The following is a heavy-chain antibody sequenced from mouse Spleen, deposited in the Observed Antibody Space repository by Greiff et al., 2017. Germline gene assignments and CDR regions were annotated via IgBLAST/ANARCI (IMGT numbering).Heavy chain of an antibody. Sequence: EAGGDLVKPGGSLKLSCAASGFTFSSYGMSWVRQTPDKRLEWVATISSGGSYTYYPDSVKGRFTISRDNAKNTLYLQMSSLKSEDTAMYYCARRDWYFDVWGTGTTVTVSS. V-gene: IGHV5-6*02. CDR2: ISSGGSYT. CDR1: GFTFSSYG. CDR3: ARRDWYFDV. J-gene: IGHJ1*03.